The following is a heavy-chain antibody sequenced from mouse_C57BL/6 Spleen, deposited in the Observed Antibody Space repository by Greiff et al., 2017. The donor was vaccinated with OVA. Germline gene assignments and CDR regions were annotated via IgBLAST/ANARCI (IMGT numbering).Heavy chain of an antibody. CDR3: TGGVRPWFAY. CDR2: IRLKSDNYAT. J-gene: IGHJ3*01. V-gene: IGHV6-3*01. CDR1: GFTFSNYW. D-gene: IGHD2-14*01. Sequence: EVKLVESGGGLVQPGGSMKLSCVASGFTFSNYWMNWVRQSPEKGLEWVAQIRLKSDNYATHYAESVKGRFTISRDDSKSSVYLQMNNLRAEDTGIYYCTGGVRPWFAYWGQGTLVTVSA.